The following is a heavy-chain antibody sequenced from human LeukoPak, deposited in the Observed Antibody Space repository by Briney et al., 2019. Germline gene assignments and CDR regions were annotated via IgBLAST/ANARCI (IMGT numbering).Heavy chain of an antibody. CDR2: IKSRTDGGTT. J-gene: IGHJ4*02. CDR1: GFTFSSAW. CDR3: AKYPRHCGGDCYSDLDY. V-gene: IGHV3-15*01. D-gene: IGHD2-21*02. Sequence: GGSLGLSCAASGFTFSSAWMGWVRQAPGKGLECVGRIKSRTDGGTTDYAAPVKGRFTISRDDSEKTLFLQMNSLKTEDTAVYYCAKYPRHCGGDCYSDLDYWGQGTLVTVSS.